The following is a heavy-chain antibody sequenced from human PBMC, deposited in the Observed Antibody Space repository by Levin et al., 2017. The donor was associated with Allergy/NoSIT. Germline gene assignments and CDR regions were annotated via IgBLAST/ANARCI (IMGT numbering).Heavy chain of an antibody. CDR2: IYWDDAE. CDR3: ARRTWKYYGRSGYPLFDP. D-gene: IGHD3-22*01. V-gene: IGHV2-5*02. Sequence: SGPTLVKPTQTLTLTCTFSGFSLSTSGVGVGWFRQPPGKALEWLALIYWDDAERYSPSLQSRLTIAKDTSQKQVVLTMTDMDPADTATYYWARRTWKYYGRSGYPLFDPWGQGTLVTVSS. CDR1: GFSLSTSGVG. J-gene: IGHJ5*02.